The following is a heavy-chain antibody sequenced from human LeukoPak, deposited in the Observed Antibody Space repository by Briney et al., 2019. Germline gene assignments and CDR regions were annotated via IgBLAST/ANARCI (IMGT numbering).Heavy chain of an antibody. D-gene: IGHD2-2*01. J-gene: IGHJ6*02. CDR1: GFTFSSYA. Sequence: SGGSLRLSCAASGFTFSSYAMHWVRQAPGKGLEWVAVISYDGSNKYYADSVKGRFTISRDNSKNTLYLQMNSLRAEDTAVYYCAKDSAVVPAAPYGMDVWGQGTTVTVSS. CDR3: AKDSAVVPAAPYGMDV. CDR2: ISYDGSNK. V-gene: IGHV3-30-3*01.